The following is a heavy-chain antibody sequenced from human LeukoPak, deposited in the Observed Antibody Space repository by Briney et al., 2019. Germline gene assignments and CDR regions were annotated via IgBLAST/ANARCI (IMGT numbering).Heavy chain of an antibody. CDR1: GYTFTGYY. Sequence: ASVKVSCKASGYTFTGYYMHWVRQAPGQGLEWMGWINPNSGGTNYAQKFQGRVTMTRDTSISTAYMELSRLRSDDTAVYYCARGLEVPAAYYCYYYGMDVWGQGTTVTVSS. D-gene: IGHD2-2*01. CDR2: INPNSGGT. V-gene: IGHV1-2*02. CDR3: ARGLEVPAAYYCYYYGMDV. J-gene: IGHJ6*02.